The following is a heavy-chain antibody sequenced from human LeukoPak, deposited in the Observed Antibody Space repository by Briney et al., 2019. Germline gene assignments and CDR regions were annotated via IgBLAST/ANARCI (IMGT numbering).Heavy chain of an antibody. CDR2: ISSSGGTI. J-gene: IGHJ4*02. CDR3: ARSGQHLFDF. D-gene: IGHD6-13*01. CDR1: GFTFSSSE. V-gene: IGHV3-48*03. Sequence: GGSLLLSCAASGFTFSSSEMNWVRQAPGKGLEWVSYISSSGGTISYADSVKGRFTISRDNAKNSLYLQMNSLRAEDTAIYYCARSGQHLFDFWGQGTLVTVSS.